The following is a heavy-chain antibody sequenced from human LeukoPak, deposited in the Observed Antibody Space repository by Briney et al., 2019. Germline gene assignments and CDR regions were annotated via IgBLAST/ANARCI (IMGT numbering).Heavy chain of an antibody. V-gene: IGHV1-2*02. CDR2: INPNSGGT. CDR1: GYTFTGYH. CDR3: ATHGRGYYDSSGYYYPPFDI. Sequence: ASVKVSCKASGYTFTGYHMHWVRQAPGQGLEWMGWINPNSGGTNYAQKFQGRVTMTRDTSISTAYMELSRLRSDDTAVYYCATHGRGYYDSSGYYYPPFDIWGQGTMVTVSS. D-gene: IGHD3-22*01. J-gene: IGHJ3*02.